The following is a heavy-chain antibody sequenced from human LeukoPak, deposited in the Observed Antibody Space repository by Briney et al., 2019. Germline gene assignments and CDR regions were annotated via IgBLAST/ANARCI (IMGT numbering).Heavy chain of an antibody. CDR1: RFTFSTYG. D-gene: IGHD3-10*01. CDR2: IWHDGSNK. Sequence: GRSLRLSCASSRFTFSTYGIHWVTQAPAKGLEWVAVIWHDGSNKYYADSVKGRFTICRDNSKTALYLQMSSLSAEDTAFYFCARAVGPYDYWGQGTLVTVSS. CDR3: ARAVGPYDY. V-gene: IGHV3-33*01. J-gene: IGHJ4*02.